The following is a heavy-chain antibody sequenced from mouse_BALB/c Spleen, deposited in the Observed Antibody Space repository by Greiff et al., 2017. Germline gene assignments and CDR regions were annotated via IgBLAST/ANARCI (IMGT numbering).Heavy chain of an antibody. CDR2: ISDGGSYT. J-gene: IGHJ4*01. D-gene: IGHD2-10*02. Sequence: EVMLVESGGGLVKPGGSLKLSCAASGFTFSDYYMYWVRQTPEKRLEWVATISDGGSYTYYPDSVKGRFTISRDNAKNNLYLQMSSLKSEDTAMYYCAREKYGNYDAMDYWGQGTSVTVSS. V-gene: IGHV5-4*02. CDR3: AREKYGNYDAMDY. CDR1: GFTFSDYY.